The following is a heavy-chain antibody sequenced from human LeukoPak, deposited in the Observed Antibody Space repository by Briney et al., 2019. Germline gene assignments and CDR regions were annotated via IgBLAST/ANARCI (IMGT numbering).Heavy chain of an antibody. D-gene: IGHD3-3*01. CDR3: ARHYDFWSGSKFDY. CDR1: GGSFSGYY. V-gene: IGHV4-34*01. Sequence: SETLSLTCAVYGGSFSGYYWSWIRQPPGKGLEWIGEIDHSGSTNYNPSLKSRVTISVDTSKIQFSLKLSSVTAADTAVYYCARHYDFWSGSKFDYWGQGTLVTVSS. CDR2: IDHSGST. J-gene: IGHJ4*02.